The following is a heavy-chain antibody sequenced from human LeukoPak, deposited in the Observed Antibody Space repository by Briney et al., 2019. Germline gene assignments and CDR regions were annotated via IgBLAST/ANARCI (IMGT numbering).Heavy chain of an antibody. V-gene: IGHV5-51*01. Sequence: GESLQISCEASGYSFTTYWIGWLRQMPGKGLEWMGVIHPANSNTRYSPSFQGQVTISVDKSISTAYLQWSSLKASDTAIYYCASLGDTTYIVAPIYWGQGTLVTVSS. CDR3: ASLGDTTYIVAPIY. CDR1: GYSFTTYW. J-gene: IGHJ4*02. D-gene: IGHD5-12*01. CDR2: IHPANSNT.